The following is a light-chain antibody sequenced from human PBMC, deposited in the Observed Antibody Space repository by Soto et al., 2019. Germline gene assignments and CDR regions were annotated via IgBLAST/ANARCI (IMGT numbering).Light chain of an antibody. CDR2: DAS. CDR3: QQRSNWPPIT. Sequence: IVLTQTGDALCLSPGESAALSGRASQSVSSYLAWYQHKPGQAPRLLIYDASNRATGIPARFSGSGSGTDFTLTISSLVPEDFAVYYCQQRSNWPPITFGQGTRLEIK. V-gene: IGKV3-11*01. J-gene: IGKJ5*01. CDR1: QSVSSY.